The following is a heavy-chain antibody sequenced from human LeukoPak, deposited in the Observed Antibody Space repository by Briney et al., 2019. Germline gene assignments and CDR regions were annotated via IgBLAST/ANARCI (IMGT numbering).Heavy chain of an antibody. CDR3: AKERWELQGEFYHYYGMDV. V-gene: IGHV3-23*01. D-gene: IGHD1-26*01. J-gene: IGHJ6*02. CDR2: ISGSGGVT. CDR1: GFTFSSNA. Sequence: GGSLRLSCAASGFTFSSNAMSWVRQAPGKGLEWVSSISGSGGVTYCADSVKGRFTISRDNSKNTLYLQMNSLRAEDTAVYYCAKERWELQGEFYHYYGMDVWGQGTTVTVSS.